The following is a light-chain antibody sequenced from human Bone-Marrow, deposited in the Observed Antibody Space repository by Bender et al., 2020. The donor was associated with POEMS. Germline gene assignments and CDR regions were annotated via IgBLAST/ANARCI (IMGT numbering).Light chain of an antibody. CDR2: EAS. Sequence: QSALTQPASVSGSPGQSITISCTGTSSDIGTYTLVSWYQQHPGKAPKLIIFEASRRPSGVSNRFSGSKSGNTASLTISGLQAGDEAEYFCSSYAGSNTFVIFGGGTTLTVL. J-gene: IGLJ2*01. CDR1: SSDIGTYTL. CDR3: SSYAGSNTFVI. V-gene: IGLV2-23*02.